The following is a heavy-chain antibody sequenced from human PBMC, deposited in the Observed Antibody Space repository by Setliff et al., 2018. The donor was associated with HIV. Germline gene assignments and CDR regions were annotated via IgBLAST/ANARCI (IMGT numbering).Heavy chain of an antibody. V-gene: IGHV3-7*03. D-gene: IGHD6-6*01. CDR2: IKQDGSEE. J-gene: IGHJ4*02. Sequence: GSLRLSCAASGLTFSNYWMNWVRQAPGRGLEWVANIKQDGSEEYYVDSVKGRFTISRDNSKNIVYLHMNSLRAEDTAIYYCAKEPSTCLAARPALCGYFDYWGQGTPVTVSS. CDR3: AKEPSTCLAARPALCGYFDY. CDR1: GLTFSNYW.